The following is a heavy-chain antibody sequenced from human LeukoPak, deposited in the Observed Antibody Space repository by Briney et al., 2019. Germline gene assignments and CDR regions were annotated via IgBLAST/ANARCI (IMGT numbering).Heavy chain of an antibody. Sequence: GGSLRLSCAASGFIFNSCAMSWVRQAPGNGLEWVSVISASGGSIYYADSLKGRFTISRDNSKNTVHLQMNSLRAEDTAVYYCAKKASGLIRGVIEPYYYYGMDVWGQGTTVTVSS. V-gene: IGHV3-23*01. CDR1: GFIFNSCA. J-gene: IGHJ6*02. D-gene: IGHD3-10*01. CDR3: AKKASGLIRGVIEPYYYYGMDV. CDR2: ISASGGSI.